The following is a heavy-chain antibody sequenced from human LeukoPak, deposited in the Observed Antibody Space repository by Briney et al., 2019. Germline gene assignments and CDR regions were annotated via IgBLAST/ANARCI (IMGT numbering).Heavy chain of an antibody. CDR3: ARVTPILLFDY. J-gene: IGHJ4*02. Sequence: GGSLRLSCAASGFTFSSYWMSWFLQAPGKGLEWVANIKQDGSEKYYVDSVKGRFTISRDNAKNSLYLQMNSLRAEDTAVYYCARVTPILLFDYWGQGTLVTVSS. V-gene: IGHV3-7*01. CDR2: IKQDGSEK. CDR1: GFTFSSYW.